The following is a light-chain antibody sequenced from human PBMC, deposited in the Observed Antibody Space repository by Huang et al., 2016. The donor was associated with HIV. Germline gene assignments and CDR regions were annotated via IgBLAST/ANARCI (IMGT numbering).Light chain of an antibody. Sequence: DIVMVQSPDSLVVSLGERATINCKSGQSILDITNNRSSLAWYQQTPGQSPKLLIYWASTRQGGVPDRFSGNGSRTDFTLTISSLQAEDVAVYYCQQYYTSPWTFGQGTKLEI. CDR3: QQYYTSPWT. J-gene: IGKJ2*02. V-gene: IGKV4-1*01. CDR1: QSILDITNNRSS. CDR2: WAS.